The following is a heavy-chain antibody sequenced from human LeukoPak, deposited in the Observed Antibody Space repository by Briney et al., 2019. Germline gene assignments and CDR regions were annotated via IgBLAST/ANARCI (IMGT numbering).Heavy chain of an antibody. D-gene: IGHD3-16*01. CDR1: GFTFSSYA. Sequence: PGGSLRLSCAASGFTFSSYAMSWVRQAPGKGLEWVSAVSGSGGGTYYADSVKGRFTISRDNSKNTLYPQMNSLRAEDTAVYYCAIYGSKSAGRYAYVAHWGQGTLVTVSS. V-gene: IGHV3-23*01. CDR2: VSGSGGGT. CDR3: AIYGSKSAGRYAYVAH. J-gene: IGHJ4*02.